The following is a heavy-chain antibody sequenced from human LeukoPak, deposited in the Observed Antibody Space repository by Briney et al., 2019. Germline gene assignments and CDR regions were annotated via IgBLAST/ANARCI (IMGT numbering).Heavy chain of an antibody. CDR1: GGSISSSSYY. J-gene: IGHJ6*03. CDR2: IYYSGST. Sequence: PSETLSLTCTVSGGSISSSSYYWGWIRQPPGKGLEWIGSIYYSGSTYYNPSLKSRVTISVDTSKNQFSLKLSSVTAADTAVYYCARGFYGGKRPYYYYYCMDVWGKGTTVTVSS. CDR3: ARGFYGGKRPYYYYYCMDV. D-gene: IGHD4/OR15-4a*01. V-gene: IGHV4-39*07.